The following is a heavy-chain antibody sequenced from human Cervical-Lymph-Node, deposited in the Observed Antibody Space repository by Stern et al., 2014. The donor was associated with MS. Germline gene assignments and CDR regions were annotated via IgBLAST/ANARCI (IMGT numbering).Heavy chain of an antibody. Sequence: QVQLVQSGGGVVQPGGSLRLSCAASGFTFSSYGMPCVRQAPGKGLEWVAVISYEGRNTYYAQSVKGRFTISRDNSKNTLYLQMNSLRAEDTAVYYCAEAKAPIVVVPAAPGDYWGQGTLVTVSS. D-gene: IGHD2-2*01. V-gene: IGHV3-30*18. CDR1: GFTFSSYG. CDR3: AEAKAPIVVVPAAPGDY. J-gene: IGHJ4*02. CDR2: ISYEGRNT.